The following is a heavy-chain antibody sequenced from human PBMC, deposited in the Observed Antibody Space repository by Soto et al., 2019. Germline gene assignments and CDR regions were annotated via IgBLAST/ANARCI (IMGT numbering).Heavy chain of an antibody. Sequence: QVQLVQSGAEVKKPGSSVKVSCKASGGTFSSYAITWVRQAPGQGLEWMGGIIPIYDITDHAQNFQGRVTITADESTSTAYMELRSLTSDDTAVYYCARYRHCSGNSCNDYYYMDVWGQGTTVTVSS. CDR3: ARYRHCSGNSCNDYYYMDV. J-gene: IGHJ6*02. V-gene: IGHV1-69*12. CDR1: GGTFSSYA. CDR2: IIPIYDIT. D-gene: IGHD2-15*01.